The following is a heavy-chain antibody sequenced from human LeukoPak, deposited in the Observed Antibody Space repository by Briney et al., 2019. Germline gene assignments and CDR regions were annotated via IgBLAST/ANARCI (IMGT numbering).Heavy chain of an antibody. D-gene: IGHD4-17*01. CDR2: ISAYNGNT. J-gene: IGHJ4*02. V-gene: IGHV1-18*01. CDR1: GYTFTNYG. CDR3: ARDRGYGDYVRWYFDY. Sequence: ASVTVSFKASGYTFTNYGISWVRQAPGQGLEWMGWISAYNGNTNYAQKLQGRVTMTTDTSTSTAYMELRSLRSDDTAVYYCARDRGYGDYVRWYFDYWGQGTLVTVSS.